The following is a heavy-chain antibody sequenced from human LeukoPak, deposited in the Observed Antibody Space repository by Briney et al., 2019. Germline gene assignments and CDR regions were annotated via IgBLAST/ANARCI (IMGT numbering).Heavy chain of an antibody. CDR2: ISSSSSYI. CDR1: GLTFSSYS. CDR3: ARDSLLLWFGANYYGMDV. Sequence: GGSLTLSCAASGLTFSSYSMKCVRQAPGKGLEWVSSISSSSSYIYYADSVKGRFTISRDNAKNSLYLQMNSLRAEDTGVYYCARDSLLLWFGANYYGMDVWGKGTTVTVSS. J-gene: IGHJ6*04. D-gene: IGHD3-10*01. V-gene: IGHV3-21*01.